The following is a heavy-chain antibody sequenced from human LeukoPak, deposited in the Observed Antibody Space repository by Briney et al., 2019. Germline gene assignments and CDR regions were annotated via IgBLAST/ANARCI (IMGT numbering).Heavy chain of an antibody. Sequence: PGGSLRLSCAASGFTFSSYSMNWVRQAPGKGLEWVSSISSSSSYIYYADSVEGRFTISRDNAKNSLYLQMNSLRAEDTAVYYCAREYYYDSSGYYHYYFDYWGQGTLVTVSS. CDR1: GFTFSSYS. J-gene: IGHJ4*02. CDR2: ISSSSSYI. CDR3: AREYYYDSSGYYHYYFDY. D-gene: IGHD3-22*01. V-gene: IGHV3-21*01.